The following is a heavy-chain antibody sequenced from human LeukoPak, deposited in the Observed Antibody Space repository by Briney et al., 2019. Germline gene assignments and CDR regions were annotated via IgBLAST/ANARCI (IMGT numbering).Heavy chain of an antibody. J-gene: IGHJ4*02. Sequence: SVKVSCKASGGTFSSYTISWVRQAPGQGPEWMGRIIPIFGTANYAQKFQGRVTITTDESTSTAYMELSSLRSEDTAVYYCANGSGSNFDYWGQGTLVTVSS. CDR3: ANGSGSNFDY. CDR1: GGTFSSYT. D-gene: IGHD3-10*01. CDR2: IIPIFGTA. V-gene: IGHV1-69*05.